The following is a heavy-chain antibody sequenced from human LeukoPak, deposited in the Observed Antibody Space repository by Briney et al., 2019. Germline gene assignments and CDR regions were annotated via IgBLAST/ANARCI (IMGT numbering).Heavy chain of an antibody. CDR2: VSSDGSID. J-gene: IGHJ5*02. CDR1: GFTFSNYG. D-gene: IGHD1-7*01. CDR3: AREGTGTTFSAWFEP. Sequence: PGRSLRLSCAASGFTFSNYGMHWVRQAPGKGLEWVAVVSSDGSIDYYADSLRGRFTVSRDNSKNTMFLQFNTLRPEDTAVYYCAREGTGTTFSAWFEPWGQGTLVTVSS. V-gene: IGHV3-30*03.